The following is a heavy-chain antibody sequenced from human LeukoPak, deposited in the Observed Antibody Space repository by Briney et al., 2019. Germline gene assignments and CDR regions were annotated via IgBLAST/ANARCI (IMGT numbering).Heavy chain of an antibody. CDR2: INQNGMT. CDR3: ARGRRMTDIGVAGSFDL. Sequence: SETLSPTCYVYRGSFIGYYWSWIRQPPGNWLEWIEDINQNGMTNYNPSLKSRVTMSVDSSKKQFSLMLTSVTAADTAVYYCARGRRMTDIGVAGSFDLWGQGTLVSVSS. V-gene: IGHV4-34*01. J-gene: IGHJ3*01. CDR1: RGSFIGYY. D-gene: IGHD2-15*01.